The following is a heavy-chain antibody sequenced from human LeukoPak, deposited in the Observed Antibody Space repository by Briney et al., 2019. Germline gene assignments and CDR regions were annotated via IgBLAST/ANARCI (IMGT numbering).Heavy chain of an antibody. CDR2: IYYSGST. CDR3: ARRDYYDSSGPDPVY. CDR1: GGSISSSSYY. V-gene: IGHV4-39*01. Sequence: TSETLSLTCTVSGGSISSSSYYWGWIRQPPGKGLERIGSIYYSGSTYYNPSLKSRVTISVDTSKNQFSLKLSSVTAADAAVYYCARRDYYDSSGPDPVYWGQGTLVTVSS. J-gene: IGHJ4*02. D-gene: IGHD3-22*01.